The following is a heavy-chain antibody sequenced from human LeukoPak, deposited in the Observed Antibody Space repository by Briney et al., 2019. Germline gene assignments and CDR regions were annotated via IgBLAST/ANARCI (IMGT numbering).Heavy chain of an antibody. V-gene: IGHV4-59*13. Sequence: SETLSLTCTVSGGSISSYQWRWIRQTPGKGLEWIGYIYDSGSTNYNPSLKSRVTISVDRSKNQFPLKLSSVTAADTAVYYCARGSYSVDYWGQGTLVTVSS. J-gene: IGHJ4*02. D-gene: IGHD1-26*01. CDR1: GGSISSYQ. CDR2: IYDSGST. CDR3: ARGSYSVDY.